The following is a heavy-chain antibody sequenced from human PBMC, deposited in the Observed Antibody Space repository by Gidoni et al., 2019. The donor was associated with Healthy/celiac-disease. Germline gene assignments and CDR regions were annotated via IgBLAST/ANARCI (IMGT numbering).Heavy chain of an antibody. V-gene: IGHV1-18*01. J-gene: IGHJ6*02. Sequence: QVQLVQSGAEVKKPGASVKVSCKASGYTFTSYGISWVRQAPGQGLEWMGWISAYNGNTNDAQKLQGRVTMTTDTSTSTAYMELRSLRSDDTAVYYCAIFRGQQLVDFHYYGMDVWGQGTTVTVSS. CDR2: ISAYNGNT. CDR1: GYTFTSYG. CDR3: AIFRGQQLVDFHYYGMDV. D-gene: IGHD6-13*01.